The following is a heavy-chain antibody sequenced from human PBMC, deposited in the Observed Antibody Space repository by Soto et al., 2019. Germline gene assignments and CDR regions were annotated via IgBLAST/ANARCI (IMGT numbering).Heavy chain of an antibody. D-gene: IGHD5-12*01. CDR2: INPSGGST. CDR3: ARGDIVAIFGMDV. CDR1: GYTFTSYY. Sequence: GASVKVSCKASGYTFTSYYMHWVQQAPGQGLEWMGIINPSGGSTTYAQKFQGRVTMTRETSTSTVYMELSRRRSEDTAVYYCARGDIVAIFGMDVWGQGTTVTVSS. V-gene: IGHV1-46*01. J-gene: IGHJ6*02.